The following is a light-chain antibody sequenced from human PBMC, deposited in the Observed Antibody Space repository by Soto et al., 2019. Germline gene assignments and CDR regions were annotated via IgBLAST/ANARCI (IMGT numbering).Light chain of an antibody. Sequence: DILLTQSPVTLSWSPAERAILSCRSSQIVSSNYLAWYQQKPGQAPRLLISNASRRATGIPDRFSGSGSGTEFTLTISSLQSEDFAVYYCQQYNNWRRTFGEGTKVDIK. CDR2: NAS. CDR3: QQYNNWRRT. V-gene: IGKV3D-20*02. CDR1: QIVSSNY. J-gene: IGKJ1*01.